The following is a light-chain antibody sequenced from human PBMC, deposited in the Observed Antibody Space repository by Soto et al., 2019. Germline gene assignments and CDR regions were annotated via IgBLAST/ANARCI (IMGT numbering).Light chain of an antibody. V-gene: IGLV3-1*01. CDR1: KLGDKY. CDR2: QDS. Sequence: SYELTQPPSVSVSPGQTASITCSGDKLGDKYACWYQQKPGQSPVLVIYQDSKRPSGIPERFSGSNSGNTATLTISGTHAMDEADYYCQAWDSSTVVVGGGTKLTVI. J-gene: IGLJ2*01. CDR3: QAWDSSTVV.